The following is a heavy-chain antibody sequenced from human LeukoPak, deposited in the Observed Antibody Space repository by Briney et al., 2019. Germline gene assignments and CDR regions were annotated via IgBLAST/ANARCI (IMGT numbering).Heavy chain of an antibody. CDR3: ARVDYGSGCDS. D-gene: IGHD6-19*01. V-gene: IGHV3-64*01. J-gene: IGHJ4*02. Sequence: GGPLRLSCAASGFTFSSYSMHWVRQAPGKGLEFVSAISSNGRRTYYANSVKGRFTISRDISKNTLYLQMGSLRAEDMAVYYCARVDYGSGCDSWGQGTLVTVSS. CDR1: GFTFSSYS. CDR2: ISSNGRRT.